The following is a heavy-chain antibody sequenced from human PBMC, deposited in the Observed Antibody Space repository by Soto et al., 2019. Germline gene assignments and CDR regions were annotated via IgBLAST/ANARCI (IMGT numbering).Heavy chain of an antibody. J-gene: IGHJ4*02. CDR3: ARVYGDYSSRFDY. Sequence: HVQLVESGGGVVQPGRSLRLSCAASGFAFNTYAMHWVRLAPGKGLEWVAVISYDGRKEFYAGSVKGRFTISRDNSKNTLYLQMHSLRPEDTAVYYCARVYGDYSSRFDYWGQGTLVTVSS. V-gene: IGHV3-30*04. CDR2: ISYDGRKE. D-gene: IGHD4-17*01. CDR1: GFAFNTYA.